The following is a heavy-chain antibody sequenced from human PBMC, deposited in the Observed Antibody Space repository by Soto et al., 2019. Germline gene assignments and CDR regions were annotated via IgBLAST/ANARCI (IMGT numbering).Heavy chain of an antibody. CDR3: ARVRGTTVTIFDY. CDR2: IYHSGST. V-gene: IGHV4-30-2*01. Sequence: SETLSLTCTVSGGSISSGDYYWSWIRQPPGKGLEWIGYIYHSGSTYYNPSLKSRVTISVDRSKNQFSLKLSSVTAADTAVYYCARVRGTTVTIFDYWGQGTLVTVS. D-gene: IGHD4-17*01. J-gene: IGHJ4*02. CDR1: GGSISSGDYY.